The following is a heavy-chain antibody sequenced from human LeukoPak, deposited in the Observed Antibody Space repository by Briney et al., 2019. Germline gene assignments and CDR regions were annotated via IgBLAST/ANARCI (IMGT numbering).Heavy chain of an antibody. CDR1: GFTFSSNW. J-gene: IGHJ4*02. CDR2: INSDGSST. V-gene: IGHV3-74*01. CDR3: ALSSGWDS. D-gene: IGHD6-19*01. Sequence: SGGSLRLSCAASGFTFSSNWMHWVRQVPGKGRVWVSRINSDGSSTKYTDSVKGRFTISRDNAKNTLYLQMNSLRAEDTAVYYCALSSGWDSWGQGTLVTVSS.